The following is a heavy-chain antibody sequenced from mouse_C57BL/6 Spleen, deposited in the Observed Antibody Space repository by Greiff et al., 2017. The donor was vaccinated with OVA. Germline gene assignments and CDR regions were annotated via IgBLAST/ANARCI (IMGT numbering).Heavy chain of an antibody. V-gene: IGHV1-42*01. J-gene: IGHJ2*01. D-gene: IGHD3-3*01. CDR3: ARGTEGYCDY. CDR1: GYSFTGYY. CDR2: INPSTGGT. Sequence: DVKLQESGPELVKPGASVKISCKASGYSFTGYYMNWVKQSPEKSLEWIGEINPSTGGTTYNQKFKAKATLTVDKSSSTAYMQLKSLTSEDSAVYYCARGTEGYCDYWGQGTTLTVSS.